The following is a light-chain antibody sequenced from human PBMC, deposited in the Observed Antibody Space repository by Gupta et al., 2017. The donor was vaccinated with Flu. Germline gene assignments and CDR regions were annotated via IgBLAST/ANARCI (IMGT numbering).Light chain of an antibody. J-gene: IGKJ1*01. CDR2: KAS. CDR3: QQYDAYPWT. V-gene: IGKV1-5*03. CDR1: QSISDW. Sequence: PSTLSASLGYRVTITGRASQSISDWLTWYQQKPGTAPKLLFYKASTLESGVPSRFSGSGSGTEFTLTINNLQPDDFATYFCQQYDAYPWTFGQGTKVEIK.